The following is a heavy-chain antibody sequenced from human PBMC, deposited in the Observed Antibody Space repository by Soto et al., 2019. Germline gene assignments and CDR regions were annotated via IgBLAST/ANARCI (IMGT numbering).Heavy chain of an antibody. CDR2: ISVNGGNK. CDR1: GFMFLSYG. J-gene: IGHJ4*02. V-gene: IGHV3-30*18. Sequence: VQLVESGGGVVQPGRSLRLSCAASGFMFLSYGFHWVRQAPGKGLEWVAVISVNGGNKDYVDSVKGRFTISRDDSKNTMYLQLGSGGGGDRAVYYWGKNGGGGGYSSIDSWGQGTLVSVSS. CDR3: GKNGGGGGYSSIDS. D-gene: IGHD4-4*01.